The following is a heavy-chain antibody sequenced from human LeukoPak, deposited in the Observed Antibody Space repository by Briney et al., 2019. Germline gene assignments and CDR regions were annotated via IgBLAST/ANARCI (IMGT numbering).Heavy chain of an antibody. V-gene: IGHV3-74*01. D-gene: IGHD3-10*01. CDR3: GRGMRDYYGLDY. CDR1: GFTFSSFW. Sequence: GGSLRLSCAASGFTFSSFWMHWVRQAPGKGLVWVSHTNSDGSTTDYADSERGRLTISRDNTKNTLYLQMNSLTVEDTAVYYCGRGMRDYYGLDYWGQGILVTVSS. CDR2: TNSDGSTT. J-gene: IGHJ4*02.